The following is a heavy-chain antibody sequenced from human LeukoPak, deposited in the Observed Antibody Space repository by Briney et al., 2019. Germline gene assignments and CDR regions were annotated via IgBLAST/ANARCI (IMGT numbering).Heavy chain of an antibody. CDR2: IYHSGST. J-gene: IGHJ4*02. Sequence: PSETLSLTCTVSGYSISSGYYWGWIRQPPGKGLEWIGSIYHSGSTYYNPSLKSRVTISVDTSNNQFSLKLSSVTAADTAVYYCARAPNWNYAQNYYSDYWGQGTLVTVSS. CDR1: GYSISSGYY. V-gene: IGHV4-38-2*02. CDR3: ARAPNWNYAQNYYSDY. D-gene: IGHD1-7*01.